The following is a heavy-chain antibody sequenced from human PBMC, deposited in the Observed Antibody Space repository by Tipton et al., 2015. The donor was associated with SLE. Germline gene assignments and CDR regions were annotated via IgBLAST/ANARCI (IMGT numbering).Heavy chain of an antibody. CDR1: GGSLSGGDYY. CDR3: ARNFVRIAAAGTWGGELPSNDFDY. Sequence: TLSLTCTVSGGSLSGGDYYWGWIRQPPGKGLAWIGFIYHSGNTFYNPSLESRLTMSVDTSKNQFSLTLTSVTAADTAVYYCARNFVRIAAAGTWGGELPSNDFDYWGQGTLVTVSS. CDR2: IYHSGNT. J-gene: IGHJ4*01. D-gene: IGHD6-13*01. V-gene: IGHV4-30-4*01.